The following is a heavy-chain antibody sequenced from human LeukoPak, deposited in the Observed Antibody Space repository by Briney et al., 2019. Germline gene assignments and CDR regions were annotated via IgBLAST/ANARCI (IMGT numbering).Heavy chain of an antibody. J-gene: IGHJ4*02. CDR1: GFTFSSYW. CDR3: AKDNYYDSSGYYGLDFDY. Sequence: QPGGSLRLSCAASGFTFSSYWMHWVRQAPGKGLEWVANIKQDGSIIWYVDSVKGRFTISRDNAKNSLYLQMNSLRAEDTALYYCAKDNYYDSSGYYGLDFDYWGQGALVTVSS. D-gene: IGHD3-22*01. V-gene: IGHV3-7*03. CDR2: IKQDGSII.